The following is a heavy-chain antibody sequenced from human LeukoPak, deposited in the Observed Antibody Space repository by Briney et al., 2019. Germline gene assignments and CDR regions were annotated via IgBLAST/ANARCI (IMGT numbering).Heavy chain of an antibody. CDR2: ISGSGGST. D-gene: IGHD6-13*01. Sequence: GGSLRLSCAASGFTFSSYAMSWVRQAPGKGLEWVSAISGSGGSTYYADSVKGRFTISRDNSKNTLYLQMNSLRAEDTAVYYCAKDQAVGSSSWYWFDPWGQGTPVTVSS. CDR3: AKDQAVGSSSWYWFDP. J-gene: IGHJ5*02. V-gene: IGHV3-23*01. CDR1: GFTFSSYA.